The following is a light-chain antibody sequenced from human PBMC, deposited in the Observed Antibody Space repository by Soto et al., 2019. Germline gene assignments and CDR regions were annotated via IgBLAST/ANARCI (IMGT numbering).Light chain of an antibody. CDR1: QSVNNY. CDR2: DTS. V-gene: IGKV3-11*01. J-gene: IGKJ3*01. CDR3: QQLGNWPPFT. Sequence: ETVLTQSPATLSLSPGERATLSCRASQSVNNYLAWYQQKPGQTPRLLIYDTSNMATGIPARFSGSGSGTDFTLTICRLEPEDFAVYYCQQLGNWPPFTCGPGTRVDMK.